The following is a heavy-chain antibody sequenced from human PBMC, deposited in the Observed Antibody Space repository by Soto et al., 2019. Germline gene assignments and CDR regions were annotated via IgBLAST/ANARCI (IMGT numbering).Heavy chain of an antibody. J-gene: IGHJ6*02. D-gene: IGHD5-12*01. CDR1: GFXFSNAW. CDR3: GRDGYTFGFYGLDV. V-gene: IGHV3-15*07. CDR2: FKSKADGGTT. Sequence: GGSLXLSCAASGFXFSNAWMNWVRQAPGKGLEWVGRFKSKADGGTTDYAAPVKGRFTISRDDSKNTLYLQMNSLKTEDTAVYYCGRDGYTFGFYGLDVWGQGTTVTV.